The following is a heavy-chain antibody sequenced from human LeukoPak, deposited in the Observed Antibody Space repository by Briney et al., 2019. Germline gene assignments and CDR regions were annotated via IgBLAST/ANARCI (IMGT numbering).Heavy chain of an antibody. D-gene: IGHD1-26*01. J-gene: IGHJ4*02. CDR1: GFTFDDYA. CDR3: AKDRVVGVSVGVFDY. V-gene: IGHV3-9*01. CDR2: ISWNSGSI. Sequence: QPGRSLRLSCAASGFTFDDYAMHWVRQAPGKGLEWVSGISWNSGSIGYADSVKGRFTISRDNAKNSLYLQMNSLRAEDTALYYCAKDRVVGVSVGVFDYWGQGTLVTVSS.